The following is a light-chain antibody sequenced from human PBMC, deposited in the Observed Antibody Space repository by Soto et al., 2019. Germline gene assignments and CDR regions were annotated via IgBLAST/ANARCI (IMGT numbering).Light chain of an antibody. Sequence: QSVLTQPASVSGSPGQSITISCTGTSSDVGSYNLVSWYQQHPGKAPKLMIYEGSKRPSGVSNRFSGSKSGNTASLTISGLQAEDEADYYCCSYAGSSILFGGETKLTVL. V-gene: IGLV2-23*01. CDR1: SSDVGSYNL. J-gene: IGLJ2*01. CDR3: CSYAGSSIL. CDR2: EGS.